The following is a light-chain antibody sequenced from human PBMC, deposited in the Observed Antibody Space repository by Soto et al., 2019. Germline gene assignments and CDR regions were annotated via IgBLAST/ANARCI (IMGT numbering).Light chain of an antibody. V-gene: IGKV3-15*01. CDR1: QSVSSN. J-gene: IGKJ2*01. Sequence: EIVMTQSPATLSVSPGERATLSCRASQSVSSNLAWYQQKPGQAPRLLIYGASTRATGIPARFSGGGSGTEFTLTISSLQSEDFALYYCQQYNNWPPYTFGQGTKLESK. CDR2: GAS. CDR3: QQYNNWPPYT.